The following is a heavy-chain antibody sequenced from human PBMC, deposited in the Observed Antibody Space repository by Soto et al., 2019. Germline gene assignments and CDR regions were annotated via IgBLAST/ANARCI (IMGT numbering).Heavy chain of an antibody. CDR3: ARDECIAAAYYYYYGMDV. CDR1: GFTFSSYA. J-gene: IGHJ6*02. CDR2: ISYDGSNK. D-gene: IGHD6-13*01. Sequence: QVQLVESGGGVVQPGRSLRLSCAASGFTFSSYAMHWVRQAPGKGLEWVAVISYDGSNKYYADSVKGRFTISRDNSKNTLYLQMNSLRAEDTAVYYCARDECIAAAYYYYYGMDVWGQGTTVTVSS. V-gene: IGHV3-30-3*01.